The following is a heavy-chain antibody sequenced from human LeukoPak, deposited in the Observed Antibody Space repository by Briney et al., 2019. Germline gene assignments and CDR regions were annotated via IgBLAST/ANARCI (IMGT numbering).Heavy chain of an antibody. CDR3: ARKGSRRPSPEGV. CDR1: GFTFSLYW. CDR2: IKQDRSEK. J-gene: IGHJ4*02. Sequence: GGSLRLSCAASGFTFSLYWMSWVRQAPGKGLEWVADIKQDRSEKYYVDSVKGRFTISRDNAKNSLSLQMDSLRAEDTAVYYCARKGSRRPSPEGVWGQGTLVTVSS. D-gene: IGHD1-14*01. V-gene: IGHV3-7*03.